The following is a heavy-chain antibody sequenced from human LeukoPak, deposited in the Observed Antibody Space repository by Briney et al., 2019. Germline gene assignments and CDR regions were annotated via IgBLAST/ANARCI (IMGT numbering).Heavy chain of an antibody. J-gene: IGHJ4*02. CDR2: IYYSGST. CDR3: ARRESSRWYSI. D-gene: IGHD6-13*01. Sequence: SETLSLTCSVSGASISSSNYFWGWIRQPPGKGLEWIGSIYYSGSTYYNPSLESRVTIFVDTSKEQLSLNLISLTAADTAVYYCARRESSRWYSIRGQGTLVTVSS. V-gene: IGHV4-39*01. CDR1: GASISSSNYF.